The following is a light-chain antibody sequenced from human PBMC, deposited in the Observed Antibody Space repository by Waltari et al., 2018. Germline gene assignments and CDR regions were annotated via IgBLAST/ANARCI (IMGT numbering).Light chain of an antibody. CDR3: QKYDSVPLT. V-gene: IGKV1-27*01. CDR2: AAS. Sequence: GDRVTITCRASQDINNDLAWYQQKPGKVPKLLIYAASNLQSGVPSRFSGSGSGTDFTLTIASLQPEDVASYYCQKYDSVPLTFGGGTKVEIK. J-gene: IGKJ4*01. CDR1: QDINND.